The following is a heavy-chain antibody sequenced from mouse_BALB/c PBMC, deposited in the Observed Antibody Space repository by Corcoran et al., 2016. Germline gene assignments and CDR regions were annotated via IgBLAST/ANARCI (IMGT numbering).Heavy chain of an antibody. Sequence: QVTLKEPGPGILQPSQTLSLTCYFSGFSLSTSGMGVSWIRQPSGKGLEWLAHIYWDDNKRYNPSLKSRLTISKDTTRNQVFLKITSVDTADTATYYCARSWLYAMDYWGQGTSVTVSS. CDR1: GFSLSTSGMG. J-gene: IGHJ4*01. CDR2: IYWDDNK. V-gene: IGHV8-12*01. CDR3: ARSWLYAMDY.